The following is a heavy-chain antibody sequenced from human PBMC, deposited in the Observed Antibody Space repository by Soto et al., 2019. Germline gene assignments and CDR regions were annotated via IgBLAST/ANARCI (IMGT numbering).Heavy chain of an antibody. CDR3: VRDPSTVRWFDP. J-gene: IGHJ5*02. CDR1: GFTFSSCW. V-gene: IGHV3-7*03. D-gene: IGHD2-8*02. CDR2: IKEDGSEK. Sequence: GGSLRLSCAVSGFTFSSCWMSWVRQAPGKGLEWVASIKEDGSEKYYVDSVKGRLTISRDNAKNSLYLQMNSLRVEDTAVYYCVRDPSTVRWFDPWGQGTLVTVSS.